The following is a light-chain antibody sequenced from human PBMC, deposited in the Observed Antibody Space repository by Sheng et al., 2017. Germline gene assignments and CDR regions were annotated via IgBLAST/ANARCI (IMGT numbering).Light chain of an antibody. CDR3: QQYGSSPYS. J-gene: IGKJ2*03. Sequence: EIVLTQSPATLSLSPGERATLSCRASQSIGVYLAWYQQKPGQAPRLLIYDASNRATGIPAKFSGSGSGTDFTLTISSLESEDFAVYYCQQYGSSPYSFGQGTKLEIK. CDR2: DAS. CDR1: QSIGVY. V-gene: IGKV3-11*01.